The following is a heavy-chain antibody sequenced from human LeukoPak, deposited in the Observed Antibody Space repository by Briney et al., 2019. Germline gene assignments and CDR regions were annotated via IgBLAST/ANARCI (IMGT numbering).Heavy chain of an antibody. J-gene: IGHJ6*02. CDR2: ISSSSSYI. CDR3: ARDLGGDHDILTGYYTDDYYYYGMDV. Sequence: PGGSLRLSCAASGFTFSSYSMNWVRQAPGKGLEWVSSISSSSSYIYYADSVKGRFTISRDNAENPLYLQMNSLRAEDTAVYYCARDLGGDHDILTGYYTDDYYYYGMDVWGQGTTVTVSS. V-gene: IGHV3-21*01. CDR1: GFTFSSYS. D-gene: IGHD3-9*01.